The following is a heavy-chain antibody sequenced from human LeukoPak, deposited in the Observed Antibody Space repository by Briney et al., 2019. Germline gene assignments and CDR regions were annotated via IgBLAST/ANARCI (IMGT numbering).Heavy chain of an antibody. J-gene: IGHJ3*02. D-gene: IGHD5-18*01. Sequence: SETLSLTCAVYGGSFSGYYWSWIRQPPGKGLEWIGEINHSGSTNYNPSLKSRVTISVDTSKNQFSLKLSSVTAADTAMYYCARVGRRYSYGLSRTDAFDIWGQGTMVTVSS. CDR1: GGSFSGYY. CDR2: INHSGST. CDR3: ARVGRRYSYGLSRTDAFDI. V-gene: IGHV4-34*01.